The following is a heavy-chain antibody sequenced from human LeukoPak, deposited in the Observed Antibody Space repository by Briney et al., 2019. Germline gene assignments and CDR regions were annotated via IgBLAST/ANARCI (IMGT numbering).Heavy chain of an antibody. D-gene: IGHD2-15*01. J-gene: IGHJ4*02. CDR1: GYTFTSFG. Sequence: GASVKVSCKPSGYTFTSFGISLVRQAPGQGLEWIGWIGAYNGDTNYAQKFQGRVTMTTDTSTSTAYMDLRSLRSDDTAVYYCTRDHCRGDNCPSFDYWGQGTLVTVSS. CDR3: TRDHCRGDNCPSFDY. V-gene: IGHV1-18*04. CDR2: IGAYNGDT.